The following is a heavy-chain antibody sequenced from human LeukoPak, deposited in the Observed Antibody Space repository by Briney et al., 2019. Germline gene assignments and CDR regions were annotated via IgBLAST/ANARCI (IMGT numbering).Heavy chain of an antibody. CDR2: IIPIFGTA. CDR1: GGTFSSYA. D-gene: IGHD2-21*02. V-gene: IGHV1-69*01. J-gene: IGHJ3*02. Sequence: ASVKVSCKASGGTFSSYAISWVRQAPGQGLEWMGGIIPIFGTANYAQKFQGRVTITADESTSTAYMELSSLRSVDTAVYYCAREEREYCGGDCNDAFDIWGQGTMVTVSS. CDR3: AREEREYCGGDCNDAFDI.